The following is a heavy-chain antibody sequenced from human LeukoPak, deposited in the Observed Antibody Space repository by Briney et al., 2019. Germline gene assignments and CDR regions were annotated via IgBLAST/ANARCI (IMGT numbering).Heavy chain of an antibody. CDR2: IYSGGST. J-gene: IGHJ4*02. Sequence: GGSLRLSCAASGFTVSSNYMSWVRQAPGKGLEWVSVIYSGGSTYYADSVKGRFAISRDNSKNTLYLQMNSLRAEDTAVYYCARVMDTAMAIDYWGQGTLVTVSS. CDR3: ARVMDTAMAIDY. V-gene: IGHV3-53*01. D-gene: IGHD5-18*01. CDR1: GFTVSSNY.